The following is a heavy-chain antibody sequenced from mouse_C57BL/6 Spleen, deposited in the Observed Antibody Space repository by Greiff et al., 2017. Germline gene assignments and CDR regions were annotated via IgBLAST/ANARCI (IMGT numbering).Heavy chain of an antibody. J-gene: IGHJ4*01. CDR3: ARGYYGYDCGYAMDY. D-gene: IGHD2-2*01. Sequence: VQLQQPGAELVKPGASVKMSCKASGYTFTSYWVTWVKQRPGQGLEWIGDIYPGSGRTNNNEKFKSKATLTVDTSSSTAYMQLSSLTSEDSAVYYCARGYYGYDCGYAMDYWGQGTSVTVSS. V-gene: IGHV1-55*01. CDR2: IYPGSGRT. CDR1: GYTFTSYW.